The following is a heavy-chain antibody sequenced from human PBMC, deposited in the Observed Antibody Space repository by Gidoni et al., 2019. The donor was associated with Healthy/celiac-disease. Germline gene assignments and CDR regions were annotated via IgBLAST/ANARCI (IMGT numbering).Heavy chain of an antibody. Sequence: QVQLQQWGAGLLKPSETLSLTCAVYGGSFRGYYWSWIRQPPGKGLEWIGEINHSGSTNYNPSLKSRVTISVDTSKTQFSLKLSSVTAADTSVYYCARGIAVAGKFDYWGQGTLVTVSS. J-gene: IGHJ4*02. V-gene: IGHV4-34*01. CDR2: INHSGST. CDR3: ARGIAVAGKFDY. D-gene: IGHD6-19*01. CDR1: GGSFRGYY.